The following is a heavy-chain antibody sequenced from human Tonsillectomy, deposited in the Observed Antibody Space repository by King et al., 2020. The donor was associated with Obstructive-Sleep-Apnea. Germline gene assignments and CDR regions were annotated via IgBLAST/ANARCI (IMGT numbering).Heavy chain of an antibody. D-gene: IGHD2-15*01. CDR3: ARDSVDGDWFDP. Sequence: VQLPESGPGLVKPSETLSLTCTVSGGSISSYYWSWIRQPPGKGLEWIGYIYYSGSTNYNPSLKSRVTISVDTSKNQFSLKLSSVTAADTAVYYCARDSVDGDWFDPWGQGTLVTVSS. V-gene: IGHV4-59*01. J-gene: IGHJ5*02. CDR2: IYYSGST. CDR1: GGSISSYY.